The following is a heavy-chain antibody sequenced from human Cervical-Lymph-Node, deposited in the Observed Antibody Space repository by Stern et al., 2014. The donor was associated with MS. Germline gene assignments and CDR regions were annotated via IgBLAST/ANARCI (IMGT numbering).Heavy chain of an antibody. CDR1: GFSLSTYGVA. CDR2: IYWDDDK. Sequence: QVTLKESGPTLVKPTQTLTLTCTFSGFSLSTYGVAVGWIRPPPGKGLEWLALIYWDDDKRYSPSLKSRLTITKDTSKNQVVLTMTNMDPVDTATYFCAHTGRWSMDVWGGGTTVTVSS. J-gene: IGHJ6*04. V-gene: IGHV2-5*02. CDR3: AHTGRWSMDV.